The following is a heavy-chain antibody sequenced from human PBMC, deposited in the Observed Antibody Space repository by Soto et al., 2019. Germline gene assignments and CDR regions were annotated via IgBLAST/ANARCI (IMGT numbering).Heavy chain of an antibody. D-gene: IGHD6-19*01. V-gene: IGHV3-21*01. J-gene: IGHJ6*02. Sequence: EVQLVESGGGLVKPGGSLRLSCAASGFTFSSYSMNWVRQAPGKGLEWVSSISSSSSYIYYADSVKGRFTISRDNAKNSRYPQMNSLRAEDTAVYYCARDSALSSGWPIYYCGMDVWGQGTTVTVSS. CDR3: ARDSALSSGWPIYYCGMDV. CDR1: GFTFSSYS. CDR2: ISSSSSYI.